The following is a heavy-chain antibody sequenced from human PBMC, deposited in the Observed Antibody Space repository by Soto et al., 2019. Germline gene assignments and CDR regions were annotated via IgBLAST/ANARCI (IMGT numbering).Heavy chain of an antibody. Sequence: QITLKESGPTLVKPTQTLTLTCTFSGFSLSTNGVGVGWIRQPPGKALEWLALIYWDDDKRYSPSLKSRLTITKDPSKNQVVLTMTNMDPVDTATYYCAHRRARNNIAAFDYWGQGTLVTVSS. J-gene: IGHJ4*02. CDR1: GFSLSTNGVG. D-gene: IGHD6-25*01. V-gene: IGHV2-5*02. CDR3: AHRRARNNIAAFDY. CDR2: IYWDDDK.